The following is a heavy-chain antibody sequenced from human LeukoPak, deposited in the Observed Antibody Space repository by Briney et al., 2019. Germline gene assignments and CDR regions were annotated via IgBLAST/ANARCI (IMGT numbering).Heavy chain of an antibody. CDR1: GFTFNTYA. CDR3: ARGQWELLGEWGYFDY. Sequence: PGGSLRLSCAASGFTFNTYAMSWVRQAPGKGLEWVSGISGSGANTYYADSVRGRFTISRDNSKNTLYLQMNSLRAEDTAVYYCARGQWELLGEWGYFDYWGQGTLVTVSS. CDR2: ISGSGANT. D-gene: IGHD1-26*01. V-gene: IGHV3-23*01. J-gene: IGHJ4*02.